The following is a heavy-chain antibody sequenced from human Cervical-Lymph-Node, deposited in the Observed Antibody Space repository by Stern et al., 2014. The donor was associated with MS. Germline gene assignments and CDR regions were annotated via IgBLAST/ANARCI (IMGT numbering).Heavy chain of an antibody. V-gene: IGHV4-31*03. Sequence: VQLEESGPGLVKPSQTLSLTCTVSSGSISSGGYDWAWIRQYPRRGLEGIGYLFSSGSTFYNPSLKSRVTISLDTSKNQFFLRLTSVTAADTAVYYCAREHYYGAGSQHGMDVWGQGTTVTVSS. J-gene: IGHJ6*02. CDR3: AREHYYGAGSQHGMDV. CDR2: LFSSGST. CDR1: SGSISSGGYD. D-gene: IGHD3-10*01.